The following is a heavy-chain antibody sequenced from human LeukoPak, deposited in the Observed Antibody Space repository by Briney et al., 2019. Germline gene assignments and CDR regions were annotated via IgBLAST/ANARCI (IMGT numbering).Heavy chain of an antibody. CDR3: ARGGGGNSDFLTTYTGASLSFDY. V-gene: IGHV3-48*03. CDR1: GFTFSSYE. J-gene: IGHJ4*02. D-gene: IGHD3-9*01. CDR2: ISSSGSTI. Sequence: GGSLRLSCAASGFTFSSYEMNWVRQAPGKGLEWVSYISSSGSTIYYADSVKGRFTISRDSSKNTLYLQMNRLGAEDTAVYYCARGGGGNSDFLTTYTGASLSFDYWGQGALVTVSS.